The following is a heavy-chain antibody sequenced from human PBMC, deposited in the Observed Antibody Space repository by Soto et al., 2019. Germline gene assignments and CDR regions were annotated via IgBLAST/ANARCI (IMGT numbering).Heavy chain of an antibody. CDR3: AREVHDWDYGDYVLDY. Sequence: ASVKVSCKASGYTFTSYGISWVRQAPGQGLEWMGWISAYNGNTNYAQKLQGRVTMTTDTSTSTAYMELRSLRSDDTAVYYCAREVHDWDYGDYVLDYWGQGTLATVSS. V-gene: IGHV1-18*01. J-gene: IGHJ4*02. D-gene: IGHD4-17*01. CDR2: ISAYNGNT. CDR1: GYTFTSYG.